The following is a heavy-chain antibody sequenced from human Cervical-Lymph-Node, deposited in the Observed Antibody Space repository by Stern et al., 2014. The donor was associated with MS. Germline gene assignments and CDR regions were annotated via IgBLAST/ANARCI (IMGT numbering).Heavy chain of an antibody. J-gene: IGHJ6*02. D-gene: IGHD5-12*01. Sequence: QVQLGQSGAEVKKPGSSVKVSCKVSGYTLTELSMHWVRQAPGKGLAWMGALDPEDGETIYAQKFQGRVTMTEDTSTDTAYMELSSLRSEDTAVYYCATGDYLKLGDYYGMDVWGQGTTVTVSS. V-gene: IGHV1-24*01. CDR2: LDPEDGET. CDR3: ATGDYLKLGDYYGMDV. CDR1: GYTLTELS.